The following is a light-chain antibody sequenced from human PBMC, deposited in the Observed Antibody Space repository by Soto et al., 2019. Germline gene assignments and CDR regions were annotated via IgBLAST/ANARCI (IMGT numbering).Light chain of an antibody. J-gene: IGLJ2*01. Sequence: QSALTQPPSASGSPGQSVTISCTGTSSDDSNYNYVSWYQQHPGKAPKLVIYEVSKRPSGVPDRFSGSKSGNTASLTVSGLQAEDEADYYCSSYAGSNNYDVLFGGGTKVTVL. V-gene: IGLV2-8*01. CDR2: EVS. CDR3: SSYAGSNNYDVL. CDR1: SSDDSNYNY.